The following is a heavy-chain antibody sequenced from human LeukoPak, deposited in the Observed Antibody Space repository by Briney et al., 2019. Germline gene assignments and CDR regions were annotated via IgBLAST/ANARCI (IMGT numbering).Heavy chain of an antibody. CDR1: GFTVSNNY. J-gene: IGHJ6*02. V-gene: IGHV3-53*01. CDR3: ARDGTSDGMDV. CDR2: IYGGGGT. D-gene: IGHD1-26*01. Sequence: KAGGSLRLSCAASGFTVSNNYMSWVRQAPGKGLEWVSVIYGGGGTYYADSVKRRFTISRDTSKDTLYLQMNSLRAEDTAVYYCARDGTSDGMDVWGQGTTVTVSS.